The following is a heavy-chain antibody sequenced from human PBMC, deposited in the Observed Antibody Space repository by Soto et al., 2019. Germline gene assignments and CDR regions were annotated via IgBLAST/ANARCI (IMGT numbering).Heavy chain of an antibody. CDR1: GGSISSSNW. CDR3: ASFTLVNTQNYYGMDV. D-gene: IGHD1-26*01. Sequence: QVHLQESGPGLVKPSGTLSLTCTVSGGSISSSNWWSWVRQPPGRGLGWIGEIYHSGSTNYNPSLKSRVAISVDKYKNQFSLKLSSVNAADTAVYYCASFTLVNTQNYYGMDVWGQGTTVTVAS. CDR2: IYHSGST. J-gene: IGHJ6*02. V-gene: IGHV4-4*02.